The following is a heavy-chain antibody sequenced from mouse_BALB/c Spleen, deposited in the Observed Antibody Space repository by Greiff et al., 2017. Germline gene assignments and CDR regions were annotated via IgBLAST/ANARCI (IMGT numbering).Heavy chain of an antibody. D-gene: IGHD1-1*01. V-gene: IGHV1-80*01. CDR2: IYPGDGDT. Sequence: VKLQESGAELVRPGSSVKISCKASGYAFSSYWMNWVKQRPGQGLEWIGQIYPGDGDTNYNGKFKGKATLTADKSSSTAYMQLSSLTSEDSAVYFCAREILRYMDYWGQGTSVTVSS. CDR3: AREILRYMDY. CDR1: GYAFSSYW. J-gene: IGHJ4*01.